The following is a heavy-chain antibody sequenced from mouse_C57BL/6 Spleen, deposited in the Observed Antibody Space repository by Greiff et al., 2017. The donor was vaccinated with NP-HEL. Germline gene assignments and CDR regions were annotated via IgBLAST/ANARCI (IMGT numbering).Heavy chain of an antibody. CDR1: GYTFTSYW. J-gene: IGHJ4*01. CDR3: ARYDYGSSYDYAMDY. CDR2: IYPGSGST. D-gene: IGHD1-1*01. V-gene: IGHV1-55*01. Sequence: QVQLKQSGAELVKPGASVKMSCKASGYTFTSYWMTWVKQRPGQGLEWIGDIYPGSGSTNYNEKFKSKATLTVDTSSSTAYMQLSSLTSEDSAVYYCARYDYGSSYDYAMDYWGQGTSVTVSS.